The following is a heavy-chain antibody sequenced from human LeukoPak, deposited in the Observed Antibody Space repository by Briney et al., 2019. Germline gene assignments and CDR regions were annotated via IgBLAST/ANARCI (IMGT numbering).Heavy chain of an antibody. CDR1: GFTVSSNY. CDR2: ISGSGGST. J-gene: IGHJ4*02. Sequence: PGGSLRLSCAASGFTVSSNYMSWVRQAPGKGLEWVSAISGSGGSTYYADSVKGRFTISRDNSKNTLYLQMNSLRAEDTAVYYCAKDQGGIAAAAPFDYWGQGTLVTVSS. D-gene: IGHD6-13*01. V-gene: IGHV3-23*01. CDR3: AKDQGGIAAAAPFDY.